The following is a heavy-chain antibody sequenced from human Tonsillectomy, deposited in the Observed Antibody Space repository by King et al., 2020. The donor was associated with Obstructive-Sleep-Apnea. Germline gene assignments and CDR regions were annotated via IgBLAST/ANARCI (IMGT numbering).Heavy chain of an antibody. CDR2: INQDGSEK. CDR3: ARFDDFWSGSYYFYYGMDV. J-gene: IGHJ6*02. V-gene: IGHV3-7*03. CDR1: EFTFSNYW. Sequence: VQLVESGGGLVQPGGSLRLYCGGSEFTFSNYWMSWVRQAPGKGLEWVANINQDGSEKYYVDSVKGRFTISRDNAKNSVYLQMNSLKAEDTAVYYCARFDDFWSGSYYFYYGMDVWGQGTTVTVSS. D-gene: IGHD3-3*01.